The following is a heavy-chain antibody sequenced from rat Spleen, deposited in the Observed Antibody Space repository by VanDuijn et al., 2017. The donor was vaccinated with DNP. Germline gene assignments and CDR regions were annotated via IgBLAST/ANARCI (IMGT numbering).Heavy chain of an antibody. Sequence: EVKLVESGGGLVQPGRSLKLSCAASGFTFSNYDMAWVRQAPTKGLEWVASISYDGGSTYYRDSVKGRFTISRDNAKSTLYLQMDSLRSEDTATYYCATDPDYYSGPYVDYWCQGVMVTVSS. CDR3: ATDPDYYSGPYVDY. CDR2: ISYDGGST. D-gene: IGHD1-1*01. J-gene: IGHJ2*01. V-gene: IGHV5-19*01. CDR1: GFTFSNYD.